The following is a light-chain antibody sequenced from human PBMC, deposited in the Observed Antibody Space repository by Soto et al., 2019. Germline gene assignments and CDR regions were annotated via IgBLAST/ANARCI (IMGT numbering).Light chain of an antibody. Sequence: QPVLTQPASVSGSPGQSITISCTGTSSDVGGYNYVSWYQQHPGKAPKLMIYDVSNRPSGVSNRSSGSKSGNTASLTISGLQAEDEADYYCSSYTSSSTFYVFGTGTKVTVL. CDR3: SSYTSSSTFYV. CDR1: SSDVGGYNY. CDR2: DVS. V-gene: IGLV2-14*01. J-gene: IGLJ1*01.